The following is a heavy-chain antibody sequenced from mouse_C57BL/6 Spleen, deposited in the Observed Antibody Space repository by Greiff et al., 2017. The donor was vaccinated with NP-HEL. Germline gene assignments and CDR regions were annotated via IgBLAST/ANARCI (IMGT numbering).Heavy chain of an antibody. V-gene: IGHV1-74*01. J-gene: IGHJ3*01. CDR2: INPYDSDT. Sequence: QVQLQQPGAELVKPGASVKVSCKASGYTFTSYWMPWVKQRPGQGLEWIGRINPYDSDTNFYQKFKGQATLPVAHSSRTASLPLSRLTSEDSAVYNCAIGYGSQGADGGQGTRVTVA. D-gene: IGHD1-1*01. CDR1: GYTFTSYW. CDR3: AIGYGSQGAD.